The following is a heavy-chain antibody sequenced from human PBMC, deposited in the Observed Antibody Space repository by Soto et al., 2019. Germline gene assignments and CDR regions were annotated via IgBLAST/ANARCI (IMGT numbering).Heavy chain of an antibody. CDR3: AKGNTSGWYFFDY. CDR2: ISGSGSTI. Sequence: PGGSLRLSCAASGFTFSSYAVSWVRQAPGKGPEWISSISGSGSTIYYADSVKGRFTISRDNSKNTLYLQMTSLRAEDTAVYYCAKGNTSGWYFFDYWGQGTLVTVSS. J-gene: IGHJ4*02. V-gene: IGHV3-23*01. D-gene: IGHD6-19*01. CDR1: GFTFSSYA.